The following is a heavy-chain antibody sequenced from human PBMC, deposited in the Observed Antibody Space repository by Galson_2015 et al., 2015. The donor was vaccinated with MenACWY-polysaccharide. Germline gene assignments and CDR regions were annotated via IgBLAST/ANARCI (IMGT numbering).Heavy chain of an antibody. V-gene: IGHV3-7*01. J-gene: IGHJ2*01. CDR2: IKQDGSEK. Sequence: SLRLSCAASGFTFSSFWMSRVRQAPGKGLEWAAIIKQDGSEKYYVDSVKGRFSISRDNAKNSLYLQVNSLRSEDTAVYYCARDPLDSSGYTRGSVFDLWGRGTLVTVSS. CDR1: GFTFSSFW. D-gene: IGHD3-22*01. CDR3: ARDPLDSSGYTRGSVFDL.